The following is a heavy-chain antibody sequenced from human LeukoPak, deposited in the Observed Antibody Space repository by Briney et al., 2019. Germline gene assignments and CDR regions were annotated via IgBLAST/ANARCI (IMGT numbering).Heavy chain of an antibody. V-gene: IGHV3-48*01. CDR2: ITSRSSTI. CDR3: ASSKPSFNH. CDR1: GFTFSIYR. J-gene: IGHJ4*02. Sequence: GGSLRLSCAASGFTFSIYRMNWVRQAPGRGLEWLSYITSRSSTIYYAASVKGRFTISRDDAKNLLFLQMNSLRAEDTAVYYCASSKPSFNHWGQGTLVTVSS.